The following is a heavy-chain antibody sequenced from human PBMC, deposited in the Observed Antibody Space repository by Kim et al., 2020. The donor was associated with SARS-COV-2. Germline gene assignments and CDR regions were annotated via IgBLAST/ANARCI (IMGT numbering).Heavy chain of an antibody. CDR1: GFTFSSYP. CDR3: AKPRALDWSKIGCNWFDP. D-gene: IGHD3-3*01. CDR2: ISDDGNDK. V-gene: IGHV3-30*18. J-gene: IGHJ5*02. Sequence: GGSLRLSCAASGFTFSSYPMHWVRQAPGKGLEWVALISDDGNDKFYADSVKGRFTVSRDNSESSLYLEMSSLRVEDTAVYYCAKPRALDWSKIGCNWFDPWGQGTLVTVSS.